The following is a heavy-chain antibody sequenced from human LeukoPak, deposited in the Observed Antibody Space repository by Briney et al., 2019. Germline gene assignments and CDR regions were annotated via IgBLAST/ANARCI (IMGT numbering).Heavy chain of an antibody. CDR3: ARDGYNIGWFDP. V-gene: IGHV1-46*01. J-gene: IGHJ5*02. CDR1: GYTFTSYY. D-gene: IGHD5-24*01. CDR2: INPSGGST. Sequence: GASVKVSCKASGYTFTSYYMHWVRQAPGQGLEWMGIINPSGGSTSYAQKSQGIVTMTRDTSTSTVYMELSSLRSEDTAVYYCARDGYNIGWFDPWGQGTLVTVSS.